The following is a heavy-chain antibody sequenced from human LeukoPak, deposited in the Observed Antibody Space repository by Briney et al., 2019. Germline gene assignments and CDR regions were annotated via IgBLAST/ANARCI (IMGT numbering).Heavy chain of an antibody. J-gene: IGHJ5*02. CDR3: ARVQITIFEVVIGWFDP. Sequence: ASVKVSCKASGYTFTSYGISWVRQAPGQGLEWMGWISAYNGNTNYAQKLQGRVTMTTDTSTSTAYMELRSLRSDDTAVYYCARVQITIFEVVIGWFDPWGQGTLVTVSS. D-gene: IGHD3-3*01. CDR2: ISAYNGNT. V-gene: IGHV1-18*01. CDR1: GYTFTSYG.